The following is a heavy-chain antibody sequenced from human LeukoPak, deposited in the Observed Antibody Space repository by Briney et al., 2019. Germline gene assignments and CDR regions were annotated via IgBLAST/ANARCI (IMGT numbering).Heavy chain of an antibody. CDR3: ARASNPWLQLT. CDR2: IKQDGSVN. V-gene: IGHV3-7*05. Sequence: PGGSLRLSCAASGFTFSNYWKIWVRHAPGKGVEWVGNIKQDGSVNRYGDSVRGRFTISRDNAQTSLSLQMNSLRAEDTAVYYCARASNPWLQLTWGQGTLVTVSS. D-gene: IGHD5-24*01. CDR1: GFTFSNYW. J-gene: IGHJ5*02.